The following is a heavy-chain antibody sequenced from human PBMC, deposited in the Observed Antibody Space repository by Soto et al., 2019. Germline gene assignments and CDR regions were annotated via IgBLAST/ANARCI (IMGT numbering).Heavy chain of an antibody. CDR2: IKSKTDGGTK. CDR3: NTEIYGSFPDYFDY. D-gene: IGHD3-10*01. Sequence: GWSLRLSCAASGFTFSNAWMSWVRQAPGKGLEWVGRIKSKTDGGTKDYAAPVKGRFTISRDDSKNTLYLQMNSLKTEDTAVYYCNTEIYGSFPDYFDYWGQGTLVTVSS. V-gene: IGHV3-15*01. J-gene: IGHJ4*02. CDR1: GFTFSNAW.